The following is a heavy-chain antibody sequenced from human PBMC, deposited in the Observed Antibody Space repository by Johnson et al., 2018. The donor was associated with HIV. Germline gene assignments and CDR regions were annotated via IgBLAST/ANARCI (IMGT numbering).Heavy chain of an antibody. J-gene: IGHJ3*02. D-gene: IGHD6-19*01. Sequence: VQLVESGGGLVQPGGSLRLSCAASGFTFSSYDMHWVRQATGKGLEWVSAIGTAGDTYYPGSVKGRLTISRENAKNSLYLQMNSLRAGDTAVYYCARRMFSSGWYNDGLGAFDIWGQGTMVTVSS. CDR3: ARRMFSSGWYNDGLGAFDI. CDR1: GFTFSSYD. V-gene: IGHV3-13*01. CDR2: IGTAGDT.